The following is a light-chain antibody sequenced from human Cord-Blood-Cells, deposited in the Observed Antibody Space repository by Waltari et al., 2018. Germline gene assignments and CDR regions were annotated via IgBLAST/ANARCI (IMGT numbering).Light chain of an antibody. CDR1: ALPKPY. J-gene: IGLJ2*01. Sequence: SYELTQPPSVSVSPGQTARITCSGDALPKPYAYWYQQKPGKAPVLVTYKDSERPSGIPERFSGASSGTTVTLTISGVHAEDEADYYCQSADSSGTYEVFGGGTKLTVL. V-gene: IGLV3-25*02. CDR3: QSADSSGTYEV. CDR2: KDS.